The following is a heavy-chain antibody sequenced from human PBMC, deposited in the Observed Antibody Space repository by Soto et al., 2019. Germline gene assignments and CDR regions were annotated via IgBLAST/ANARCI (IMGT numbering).Heavy chain of an antibody. V-gene: IGHV3-23*01. CDR1: GFTFSSYA. Sequence: EVQLLESGGGLIQPGGSLRLSCAASGFTFSSYAMNWVRQAPGKGLEWVSTISISGGGTYYADSVKGRFTISRDNSKNPLYLQMNRLTAEEPAVYYCAKTYSGSYSGHGIDVWGQGTTVTVSS. D-gene: IGHD1-26*01. CDR2: ISISGGGT. J-gene: IGHJ6*02. CDR3: AKTYSGSYSGHGIDV.